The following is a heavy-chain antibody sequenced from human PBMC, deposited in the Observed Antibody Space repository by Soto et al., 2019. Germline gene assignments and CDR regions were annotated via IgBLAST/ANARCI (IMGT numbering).Heavy chain of an antibody. Sequence: EVQLVESGGGLVKPGGSLRLSCAASGFTFSNAWMSWVRQAPGKGLEWVGRIKSKTDGGTTDYAAPVKGRFTISRDDSKNTLYMQMNSLKTEDTAVYYCTTYSISHSLYTPTFAYWGQGTLVTVSS. CDR1: GFTFSNAW. CDR2: IKSKTDGGTT. V-gene: IGHV3-15*01. J-gene: IGHJ4*02. CDR3: TTYSISHSLYTPTFAY. D-gene: IGHD6-13*01.